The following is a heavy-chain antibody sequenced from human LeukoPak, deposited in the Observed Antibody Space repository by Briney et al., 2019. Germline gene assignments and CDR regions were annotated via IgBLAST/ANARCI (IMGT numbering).Heavy chain of an antibody. Sequence: GGSLRLSCAASGFTFSSYEMNWVRQAPGKGLEWVSYISSSGSTIYYADSVKGRFTISRDNAKNSLYLQMNSLRAEDTAVYYCARDIRHSDSDYYYGMDVWGQGTTVTVSS. J-gene: IGHJ6*02. CDR3: ARDIRHSDSDYYYGMDV. CDR2: ISSSGSTI. CDR1: GFTFSSYE. V-gene: IGHV3-48*03. D-gene: IGHD3-9*01.